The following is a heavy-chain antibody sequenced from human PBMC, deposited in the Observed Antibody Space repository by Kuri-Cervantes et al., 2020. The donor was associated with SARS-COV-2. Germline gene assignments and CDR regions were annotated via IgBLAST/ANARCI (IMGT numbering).Heavy chain of an antibody. V-gene: IGHV6-1*01. CDR2: TYYRSKWYN. CDR1: GDSVSSNSAA. J-gene: IGHJ2*01. D-gene: IGHD6-13*01. CDR3: ARVLKARISLYSSSSGLRYFDL. Sequence: SCAISGDSVSSNSAAWNRIRQSPSRGLEWLGGTYYRSKWYNDYAVSVKSRITINPDTSKNQFSLQLNSVTPEDTAVYYCARVLKARISLYSSSSGLRYFDLWGRATLVTVSS.